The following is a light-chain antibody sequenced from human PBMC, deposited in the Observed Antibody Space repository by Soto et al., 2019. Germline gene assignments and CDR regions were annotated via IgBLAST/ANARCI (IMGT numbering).Light chain of an antibody. J-gene: IGKJ1*01. V-gene: IGKV1-5*03. CDR1: QSISSW. Sequence: DIPMTQSPSTRSASVGDSVIITCRASQSISSWLAWYQQKAGRAPKLLIYKASSVESGVPSRFSGSGSGTEFTLTISGLQPDDFATYYCRHYNSYSLWTFGQGTKVDIK. CDR2: KAS. CDR3: RHYNSYSLWT.